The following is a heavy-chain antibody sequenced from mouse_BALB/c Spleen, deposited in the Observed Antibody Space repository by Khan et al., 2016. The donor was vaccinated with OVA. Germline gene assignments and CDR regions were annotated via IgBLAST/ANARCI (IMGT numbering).Heavy chain of an antibody. V-gene: IGHV1-4*01. CDR1: GYTFTTYT. J-gene: IGHJ3*01. Sequence: QVQLKQSGAELARPGASVKMSCKTSGYTFTTYTLHWVKQRPGRSLEWIGYINPSNDYTNSNQKFKDKSTLTADKSSSTAYMQLRSLTSEDSAVYYCARSGQLGLRGGFTYWGQGTLVTVSA. CDR3: ARSGQLGLRGGFTY. CDR2: INPSNDYT. D-gene: IGHD3-2*01.